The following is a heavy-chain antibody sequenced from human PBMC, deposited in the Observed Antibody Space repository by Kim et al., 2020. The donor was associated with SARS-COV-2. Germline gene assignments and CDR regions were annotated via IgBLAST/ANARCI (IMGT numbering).Heavy chain of an antibody. CDR3: ARLEVGALDY. D-gene: IGHD1-26*01. V-gene: IGHV3-53*01. Sequence: GSTYYADSVKGRFTISRDNSKNTLYLQMNSLRAEDTAVYYCARLEVGALDYWGQGTLVTVSS. J-gene: IGHJ4*02. CDR2: GST.